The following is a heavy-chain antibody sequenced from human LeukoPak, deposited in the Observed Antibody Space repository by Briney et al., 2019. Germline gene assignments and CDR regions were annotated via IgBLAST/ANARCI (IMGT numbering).Heavy chain of an antibody. Sequence: GESLKISCKGSGYSFTSHWIAWVRQMPGKGLEWMAIIYPGDTDIRYSPSFQGQVTISADKSISTAYLQWSSLKASDTAMYYCARRADCSGGNCYPYYFDYWGQGILVTVSS. CDR3: ARRADCSGGNCYPYYFDY. CDR1: GYSFTSHW. D-gene: IGHD2-15*01. J-gene: IGHJ4*02. CDR2: IYPGDTDI. V-gene: IGHV5-51*01.